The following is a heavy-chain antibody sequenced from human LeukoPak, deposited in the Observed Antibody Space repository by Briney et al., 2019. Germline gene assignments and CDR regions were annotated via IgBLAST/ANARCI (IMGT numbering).Heavy chain of an antibody. CDR2: IWYDGSNK. CDR1: GFTFSSDG. J-gene: IGHJ4*02. D-gene: IGHD6-19*01. CDR3: ARVAVAGSRTQYYFDY. Sequence: GGALRLSCAASGFTFSSDGMRWVRQAPGKGLWWVAVIWYDGSNKYYADYVKGRFTISRDNSKQTLYLQMNSLRAEDTAVYYCARVAVAGSRTQYYFDYWGQGTLVTVSS. V-gene: IGHV3-33*01.